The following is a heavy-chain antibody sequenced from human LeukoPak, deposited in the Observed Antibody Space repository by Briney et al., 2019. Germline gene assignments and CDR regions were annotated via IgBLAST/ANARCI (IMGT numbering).Heavy chain of an antibody. J-gene: IGHJ4*02. CDR2: IYHSGST. CDR1: GYSISSGYY. Sequence: SETLSLTCAVSGYSISSGYYWGWIRQPPGKGLEWIGSIYHSGSTYYNPSLKSRVTISVDTSKNQFSLKLSSVTAADTAVYYCARGWPHGSGSTDGDCWGQGTLVTVSS. V-gene: IGHV4-38-2*01. D-gene: IGHD3-10*01. CDR3: ARGWPHGSGSTDGDC.